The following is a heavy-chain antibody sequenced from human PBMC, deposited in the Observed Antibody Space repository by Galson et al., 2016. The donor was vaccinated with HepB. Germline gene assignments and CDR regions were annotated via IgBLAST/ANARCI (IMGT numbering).Heavy chain of an antibody. CDR1: GFSFSSYG. CDR3: ARDDEEKFMDV. J-gene: IGHJ6*04. Sequence: SLRLSCAASGFSFSSYGMHWVRQAPGKGLEWVSVIWIDENKKYYGDSVKGRFSISRDNAKNTLDLQMNSLSAEDTAVYYCARDDEEKFMDVWGKGTTVTVSS. V-gene: IGHV3-33*01. CDR2: IWIDENKK.